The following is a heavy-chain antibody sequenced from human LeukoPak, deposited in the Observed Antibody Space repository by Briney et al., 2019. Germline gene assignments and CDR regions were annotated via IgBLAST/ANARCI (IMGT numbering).Heavy chain of an antibody. CDR2: TNQDGSKN. CDR3: AREMVYATAHFDY. V-gene: IGHV3-7*01. CDR1: EFTFSNNW. Sequence: GGSLRLSCVVSEFTFSNNWMSWVRQAPGKGLERVAHTNQDGSKNYYVDSVKGRFTISRDNAKNSLYLQMNSLRAEDTAVYYCAREMVYATAHFDYWGQGTLVTVSS. J-gene: IGHJ4*02. D-gene: IGHD2-8*01.